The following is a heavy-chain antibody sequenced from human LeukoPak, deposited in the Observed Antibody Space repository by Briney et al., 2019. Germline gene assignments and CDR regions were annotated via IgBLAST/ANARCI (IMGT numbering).Heavy chain of an antibody. J-gene: IGHJ4*02. Sequence: GGSLRLSCAASGFTFSSYAMHWVRQAPGKGLEWVAVISYDGSNKCYADSVKGRFTISRDNSKNTLYLQMNSLRAEDTAVYYCARGRSHDYFDYWGQGTLVTVSS. CDR1: GFTFSSYA. D-gene: IGHD3-16*01. CDR3: ARGRSHDYFDY. V-gene: IGHV3-30*01. CDR2: ISYDGSNK.